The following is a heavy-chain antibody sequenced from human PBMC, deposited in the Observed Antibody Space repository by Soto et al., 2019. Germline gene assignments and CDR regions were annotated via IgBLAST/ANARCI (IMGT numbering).Heavy chain of an antibody. CDR3: AKGAISPAAAGIYDYYYGMDV. V-gene: IGHV3-30*18. J-gene: IGHJ6*02. CDR1: GFTFSSYG. CDR2: ISYDGSNK. D-gene: IGHD6-13*01. Sequence: PGGSLRLSCAASGFTFSSYGMHWVRQAPGKGLEWVAVISYDGSNKYYADSVKGRFTISRDNSKNTLYLQMNSLRAEDTAVHYCAKGAISPAAAGIYDYYYGMDVWGQGTTVTVSS.